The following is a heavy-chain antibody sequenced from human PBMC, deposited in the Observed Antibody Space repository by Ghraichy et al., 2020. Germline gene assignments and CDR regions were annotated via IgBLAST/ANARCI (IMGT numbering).Heavy chain of an antibody. CDR2: ISTRSTYK. CDR3: ARDVGFDNSAGGLDV. Sequence: LSITCAASGFTFSSYAMNWVRQAPGKGLEWVSSISTRSTYKNYAASVKGRFTVSRDNAKNSLFLQMDSLRADDTAVYYCARDVGFDNSAGGLDVWGHGTWVIVSS. J-gene: IGHJ6*02. CDR1: GFTFSSYA. V-gene: IGHV3-21*01. D-gene: IGHD4-23*01.